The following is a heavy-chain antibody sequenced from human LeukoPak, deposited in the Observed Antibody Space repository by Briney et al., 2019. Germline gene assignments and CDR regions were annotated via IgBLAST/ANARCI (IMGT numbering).Heavy chain of an antibody. CDR2: IRDDGSNK. CDR1: GFTFSNYG. CDR3: AKGWKGSTSYYFYYMDV. D-gene: IGHD2-2*01. Sequence: PGGSLRLSCAASGFTFSNYGMHWVRQAPGKGLEWVAFIRDDGSNKYYGDSVKGRFTISRDKSKNTVYLQMNSLRADDTAVYYCAKGWKGSTSYYFYYMDVWGKGTTVTVSS. J-gene: IGHJ6*03. V-gene: IGHV3-30*02.